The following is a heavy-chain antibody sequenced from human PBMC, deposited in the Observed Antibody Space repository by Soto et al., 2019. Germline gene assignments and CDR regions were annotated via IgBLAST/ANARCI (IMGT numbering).Heavy chain of an antibody. CDR3: ASFEYSSSSEVY. CDR2: ISYDGSNK. Sequence: GGSLRLSCAASGFTFSSYAMHWVRQAPGKGLEWVAVISYDGSNKYYADSVKGRFTISRDNSKNTLYLQMNSLRAEDTAVYYCASFEYSSSSEVYWGQGTLVTVSS. V-gene: IGHV3-30-3*01. CDR1: GFTFSSYA. J-gene: IGHJ4*02. D-gene: IGHD6-6*01.